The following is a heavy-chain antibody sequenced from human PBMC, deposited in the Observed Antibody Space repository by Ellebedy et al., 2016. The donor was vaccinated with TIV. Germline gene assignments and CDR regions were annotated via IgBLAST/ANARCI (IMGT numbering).Heavy chain of an antibody. J-gene: IGHJ4*02. CDR3: AKSPSRKPGLVDY. CDR1: VFTFSTSV. CDR2: ITGSGDNT. Sequence: GESLKISCAASVFTFSTSVMNWVRQAPGKGLEWVASITGSGDNTFYADSVRGRVTISRDNSKNTLFLQMNSLRAEDTAVYYCAKSPSRKPGLVDYWGQGTLVTVSS. V-gene: IGHV3-23*01. D-gene: IGHD1-14*01.